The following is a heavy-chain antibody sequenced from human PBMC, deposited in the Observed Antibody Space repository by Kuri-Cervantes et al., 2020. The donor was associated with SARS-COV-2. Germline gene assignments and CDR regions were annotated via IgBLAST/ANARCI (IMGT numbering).Heavy chain of an antibody. CDR1: GGSFSNFL. J-gene: IGHJ6*03. V-gene: IGHV4-34*01. Sequence: ESLKISCGVYGGSFSNFLWDWVRQPPGKGLEWIGEINYSGTTNYNPSLKSRVTISVDPSKNLFSLNLTPVTAADTAMYYCARLRRHNDGWFATGYYMDVWGKGTTVTVSS. CDR3: ARLRRHNDGWFATGYYMDV. D-gene: IGHD6-19*01. CDR2: INYSGTT.